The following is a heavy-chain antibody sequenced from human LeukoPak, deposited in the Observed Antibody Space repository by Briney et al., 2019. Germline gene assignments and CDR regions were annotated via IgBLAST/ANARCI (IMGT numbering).Heavy chain of an antibody. CDR3: ARGQLRYFDWLYYYYYMDV. Sequence: ASVKVSCKASGYTFTSYDINWVRQATGQGLEWMGWMNPNSGNTGYAQKFQGRVTMTRNTSISTAYMELSSPRSEDTAVYYCARGQLRYFDWLYYYYYMDVWGKGTTVTVSS. CDR2: MNPNSGNT. D-gene: IGHD3-9*01. J-gene: IGHJ6*03. CDR1: GYTFTSYD. V-gene: IGHV1-8*01.